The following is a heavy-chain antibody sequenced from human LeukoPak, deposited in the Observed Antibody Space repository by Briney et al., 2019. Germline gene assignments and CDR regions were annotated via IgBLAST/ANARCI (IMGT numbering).Heavy chain of an antibody. CDR1: GYSFTSYW. Sequence: GESLKISCKGSGYSFTSYWIGWVRQMPGKGLEWMGIIDPGDSDTRYSPSFQGQVTTSADKSISPAYLQWSSLKASDTAMYYCARRGIVATIADYYYYYMDVWGKGTTVTVSS. J-gene: IGHJ6*03. CDR2: IDPGDSDT. V-gene: IGHV5-51*01. CDR3: ARRGIVATIADYYYYYMDV. D-gene: IGHD5-12*01.